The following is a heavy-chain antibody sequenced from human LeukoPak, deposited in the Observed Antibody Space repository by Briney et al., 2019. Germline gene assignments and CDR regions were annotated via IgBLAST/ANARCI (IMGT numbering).Heavy chain of an antibody. CDR3: AREGFHWGFDY. Sequence: GGSLRLSCAASGFTFSSYAMNWVRQAPGKGLEWVSSISSSSSYIYYADSVKGRSTISRDNAKNSLYLQMNSLRAEDTAVYYCAREGFHWGFDYWGQGTLVTVSS. V-gene: IGHV3-21*01. CDR1: GFTFSSYA. J-gene: IGHJ4*02. D-gene: IGHD3-16*01. CDR2: ISSSSSYI.